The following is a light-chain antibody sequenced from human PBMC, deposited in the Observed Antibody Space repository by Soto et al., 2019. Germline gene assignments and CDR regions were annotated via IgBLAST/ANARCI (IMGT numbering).Light chain of an antibody. CDR1: QTISSW. Sequence: DIQMTQSPSTLSASVGDRVTITCRASQTISSWLAWFQQKPGKAPKLLIYKASSLEIGVPSRFSGSGFGTEFTLTISSLQPDDFATYYCQQYDNYSVTFGGGTKVEIK. CDR3: QQYDNYSVT. CDR2: KAS. V-gene: IGKV1-5*03. J-gene: IGKJ4*01.